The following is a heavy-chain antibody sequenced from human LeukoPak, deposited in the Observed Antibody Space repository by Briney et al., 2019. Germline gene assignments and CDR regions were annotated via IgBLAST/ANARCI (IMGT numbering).Heavy chain of an antibody. V-gene: IGHV4-61*02. CDR3: ASWFRRYFNY. D-gene: IGHD3-10*01. CDR2: IYTSGST. J-gene: IGHJ4*02. CDR1: GGSISSGSYY. Sequence: PSQTLSLTCTVSGGSISSGSYYWSWIRQPAGKGLEWIGRIYTSGSTNYNPSLKSRVTISVDTSKNQFSLKLSSVTAADTAVYYCASWFRRYFNYWDQGTLVTVSS.